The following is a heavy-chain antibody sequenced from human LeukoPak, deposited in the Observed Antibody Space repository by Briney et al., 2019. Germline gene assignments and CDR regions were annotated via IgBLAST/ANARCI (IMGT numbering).Heavy chain of an antibody. CDR2: ISSSSSTI. D-gene: IGHD2-15*01. Sequence: GGSLRLSCAASGFTFSSYSMNWVRQAPGKGLEWVSYISSSSSTIYYADSVKGRFTISRDNSKNTLYLQMNSLRAEDTAVYYCAKEPTRGYCSGGSCQLFDYWGQGTLVTVSS. CDR1: GFTFSSYS. V-gene: IGHV3-48*01. CDR3: AKEPTRGYCSGGSCQLFDY. J-gene: IGHJ4*02.